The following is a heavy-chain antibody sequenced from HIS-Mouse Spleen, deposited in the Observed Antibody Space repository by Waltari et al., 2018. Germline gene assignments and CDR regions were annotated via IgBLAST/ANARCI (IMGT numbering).Heavy chain of an antibody. CDR2: LYYSGST. CDR1: GGSISSRSYY. J-gene: IGHJ2*01. D-gene: IGHD6-13*01. CDR3: ARESPYSSSWYDWYFDL. V-gene: IGHV4-39*07. Sequence: QLQLQESGPGLVKPSETLSLTCTVSGGSISSRSYYWGWIRQPPGKGLEWIGSLYYSGSTYTTPSLKSRVTISVDTSQNQFSLKLSSVTAADTAVYYCARESPYSSSWYDWYFDLWGRGTLVTVSS.